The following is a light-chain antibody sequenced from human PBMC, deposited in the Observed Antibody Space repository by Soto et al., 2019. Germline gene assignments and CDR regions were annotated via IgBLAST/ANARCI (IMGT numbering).Light chain of an antibody. CDR1: QSVSSNS. V-gene: IGKV3-20*01. J-gene: IGKJ1*01. CDR3: QQFGGSPPSWT. Sequence: ESVLTQSPGTLSLSPGERATLSCRASQSVSSNSLAWYQQKPGQAPRLLIYGASSRATGSPDRFSGSGSGTDFTLTISRLEPADFAVYSCQQFGGSPPSWTFGQGTKVEI. CDR2: GAS.